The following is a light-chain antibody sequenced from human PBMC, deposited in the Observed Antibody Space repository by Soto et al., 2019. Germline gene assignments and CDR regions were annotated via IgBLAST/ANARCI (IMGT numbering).Light chain of an antibody. Sequence: DVQMTQSPSSLSASVGDRVTITCRASQRIRTSLNWYQQKPGKAPKFLIYDACNLQSEVPSRFSGCGSGTDFTLTISNLQPEDFATYYCQQSYSVPPTFGQGTKLEI. CDR2: DAC. J-gene: IGKJ2*01. CDR1: QRIRTS. CDR3: QQSYSVPPT. V-gene: IGKV1-39*01.